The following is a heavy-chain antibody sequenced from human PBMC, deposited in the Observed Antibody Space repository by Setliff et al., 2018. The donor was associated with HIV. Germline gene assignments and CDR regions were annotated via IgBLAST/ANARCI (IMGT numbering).Heavy chain of an antibody. Sequence: GGSLRLSCAASGFSFSDYWMSWVRQAPGKGLEWVANIKRDGSEKDYVDSVKGRFTISRDNSKNTLYLQMNSLRAEDTAVYYCAKERNPYYYDSSGYSWFDPWGQGTLVTVSS. CDR3: AKERNPYYYDSSGYSWFDP. V-gene: IGHV3-7*03. CDR2: IKRDGSEK. J-gene: IGHJ5*02. CDR1: GFSFSDYW. D-gene: IGHD3-22*01.